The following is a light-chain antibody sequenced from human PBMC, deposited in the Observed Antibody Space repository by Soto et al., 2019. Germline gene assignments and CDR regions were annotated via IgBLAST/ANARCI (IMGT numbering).Light chain of an antibody. J-gene: IGKJ4*01. CDR1: QSVTSSY. CDR3: QQYGSSPPLS. V-gene: IGKV3-20*01. CDR2: GAS. Sequence: EFVLTQSPGTLSLSPGERATLSCRASQSVTSSYLAWYQQKPGQAPRLLIYGASSRATGIPDRFSGSGSGTDFTLTISRLEPEDFAVYYCQQYGSSPPLSFGGGTKV.